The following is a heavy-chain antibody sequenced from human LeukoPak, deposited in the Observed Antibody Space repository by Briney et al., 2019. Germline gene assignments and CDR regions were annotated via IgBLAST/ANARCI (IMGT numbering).Heavy chain of an antibody. CDR1: GGSISIYY. Sequence: PSETLSLTCTVSGGSISIYYWSWVRQPPGKGLEWMGYVYNSGNTDYNPSLKSRVTISADTSKNQFSLKLSSVTAADTAVYYCARGSRITMVRGVIGLNFWGQGTLVTVSS. D-gene: IGHD3-10*01. CDR3: ARGSRITMVRGVIGLNF. J-gene: IGHJ4*02. V-gene: IGHV4-59*12. CDR2: VYNSGNT.